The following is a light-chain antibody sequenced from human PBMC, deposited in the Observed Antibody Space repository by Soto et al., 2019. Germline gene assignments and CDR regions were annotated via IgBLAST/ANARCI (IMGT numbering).Light chain of an antibody. V-gene: IGLV2-8*01. CDR3: NQYAGSNNV. CDR1: SSDVGGYNY. CDR2: EVS. J-gene: IGLJ2*01. Sequence: QSALAQPPSASGSPGESVTISCTGTSSDVGGYNYVSWYQQHPGKAPKLMIYEVSQRPSGVPDRFSGSKSGNTASLTVSGVQAEDEADYYCNQYAGSNNVFG.